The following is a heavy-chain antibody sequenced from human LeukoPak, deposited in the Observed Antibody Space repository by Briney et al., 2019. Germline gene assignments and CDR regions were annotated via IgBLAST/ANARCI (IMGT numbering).Heavy chain of an antibody. D-gene: IGHD1-26*01. CDR2: ISTYNGNT. CDR3: ARVLVGATPFDY. V-gene: IGHV1-18*01. J-gene: IGHJ4*02. Sequence: ASVKVSCKASGGTFSSYAISWVRQAPGQGLEWMGWISTYNGNTNYAQKLQGRLTMTTDTSTSTAYMELRSLRSDDTAVYYCARVLVGATPFDYWGQGTLVTVSS. CDR1: GGTFSSYA.